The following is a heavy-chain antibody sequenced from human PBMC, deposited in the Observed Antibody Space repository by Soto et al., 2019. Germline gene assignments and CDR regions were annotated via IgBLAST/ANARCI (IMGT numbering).Heavy chain of an antibody. J-gene: IGHJ4*02. CDR2: ISSSSSTI. D-gene: IGHD3-22*01. CDR1: GFTFSSYS. V-gene: IGHV3-48*02. CDR3: ARDYPYDSSGYYYAQDY. Sequence: GGSLRLSCAASGFTFSSYSMNWVRQAPGKGLEWVSYISSSSSTIYYADSVKGRFTISRDNAKNSLYLQMNSLRDEDTAVYYCARDYPYDSSGYYYAQDYWGQGTLVTVSS.